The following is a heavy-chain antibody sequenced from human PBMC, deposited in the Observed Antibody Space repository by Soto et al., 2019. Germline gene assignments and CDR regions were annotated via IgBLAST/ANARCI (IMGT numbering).Heavy chain of an antibody. V-gene: IGHV3-74*01. J-gene: IGHJ5*02. D-gene: IGHD3-16*01. CDR2: INPAGTIT. CDR3: TSDTFGLRDT. CDR1: GFPFSHYW. Sequence: MQMVVSGGGSVQPGGSLRLSCAASGFPFSHYWMHWVRQTPGKGLVWVSRINPAGTITNYADSVEGRFTISRDNADSALFLQMNSLSAEDTAIYYCTSDTFGLRDTWGQGTLVTVSS.